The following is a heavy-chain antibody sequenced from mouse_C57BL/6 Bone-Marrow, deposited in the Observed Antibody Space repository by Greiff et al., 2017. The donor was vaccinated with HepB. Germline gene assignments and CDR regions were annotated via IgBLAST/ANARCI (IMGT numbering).Heavy chain of an antibody. CDR3: ARHSSGPAWFAY. V-gene: IGHV5-4*03. Sequence: DVMLVESGGGLVKPGGSLKLSCAASGFTFSSYAMSWVRQTPEKRLEWVANISDGGSNTYYPDNLKGRFTIYRDNAKNTLYLQMSHLKSEDTAMYYCARHSSGPAWFAYWGKGTLGTVSA. CDR2: ISDGGSNT. J-gene: IGHJ3*01. D-gene: IGHD3-2*02. CDR1: GFTFSSYA.